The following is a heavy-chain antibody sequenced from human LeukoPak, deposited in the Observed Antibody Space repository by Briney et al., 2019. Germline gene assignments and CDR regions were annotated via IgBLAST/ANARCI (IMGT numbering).Heavy chain of an antibody. D-gene: IGHD6-13*01. CDR1: GFTVSSNY. CDR3: ARDHHGSSWYRRYYYYGMDV. V-gene: IGHV3-53*01. J-gene: IGHJ6*02. Sequence: GGSLRLSCAASGFTVSSNYMSWVRQAPGKGLEWVSVIYSGGSTYYADSVKGRFTISRDNSKNTLYLQMNSLRAEDTAVYDCARDHHGSSWYRRYYYYGMDVWGQGTTVTVSS. CDR2: IYSGGST.